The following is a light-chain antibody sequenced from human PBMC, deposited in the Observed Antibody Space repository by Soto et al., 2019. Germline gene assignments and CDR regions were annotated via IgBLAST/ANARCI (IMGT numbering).Light chain of an antibody. J-gene: IGKJ4*01. CDR1: QSVSKY. CDR2: DAS. Sequence: EIVLTQSPATLSLSPGERATLSCRASQSVSKYFAWYQQKPGQAPRLLIHDASNRATGIPAKFSGSRSGTDFTLTIISLEPEDFGVYYCQQRSDWPLITFGGGTKVEIK. CDR3: QQRSDWPLIT. V-gene: IGKV3-11*01.